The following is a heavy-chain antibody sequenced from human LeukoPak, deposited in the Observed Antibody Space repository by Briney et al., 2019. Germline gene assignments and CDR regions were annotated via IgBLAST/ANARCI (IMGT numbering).Heavy chain of an antibody. CDR2: ISSSSSYI. D-gene: IGHD3-10*01. CDR1: GFTFSSYS. V-gene: IGHV3-21*01. CDR3: AREKGNYYGSGSYDY. J-gene: IGHJ4*02. Sequence: GGSLKLSCAASGFTFSSYSMNWVRQAPGKGLEWVSSISSSSSYIYYADSVKGRFTISRDNAKNSLYLQMNSLRAEDTAVYYCAREKGNYYGSGSYDYWGQGTLVTVSS.